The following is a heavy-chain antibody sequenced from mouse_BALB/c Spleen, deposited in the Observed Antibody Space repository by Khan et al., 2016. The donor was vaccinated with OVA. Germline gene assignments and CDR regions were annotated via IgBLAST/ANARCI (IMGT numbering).Heavy chain of an antibody. V-gene: IGHV1-4*01. Sequence: QVQLKEPGAELARPGASVKMSCKASGYIFANYIMHWVKQRPGQGLEWIGDINPSSGYNNYNQKFKDKATLTADKSSSTAYMQLSSLTSEDSAVYYCARGGYGRFGYWGQGTLVTVSA. J-gene: IGHJ3*01. CDR1: GYIFANYI. CDR3: ARGGYGRFGY. D-gene: IGHD1-1*01. CDR2: INPSSGYN.